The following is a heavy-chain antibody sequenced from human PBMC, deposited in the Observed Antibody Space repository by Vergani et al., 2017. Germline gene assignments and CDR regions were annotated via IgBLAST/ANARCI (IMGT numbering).Heavy chain of an antibody. V-gene: IGHV3-48*03. CDR2: ISSSGSTI. CDR3: ARVYRHYYDSSGYYSFDY. J-gene: IGHJ4*02. Sequence: EVQLVESGGGLVQPGGSLRLSCAASGFTFSSYEMNWVRQAPGKGLEWVSYISSSGSTIYYADSVKGRFTISRDNAKNSLYLQMNSLRAEDTAFYYCARVYRHYYDSSGYYSFDYWGQGTLVTVSS. CDR1: GFTFSSYE. D-gene: IGHD3-22*01.